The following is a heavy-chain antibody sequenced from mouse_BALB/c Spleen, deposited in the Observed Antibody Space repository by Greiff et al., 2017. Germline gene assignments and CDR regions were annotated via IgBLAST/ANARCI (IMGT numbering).Heavy chain of an antibody. J-gene: IGHJ3*01. CDR3: ARCGYGPFFAY. V-gene: IGHV2-2*02. CDR2: IWSGGST. D-gene: IGHD2-2*01. CDR1: GFSLTSYG. Sequence: QVQLKQSGPGLVQPSQSLSITCTVSGFSLTSYGVHWVRQSPGKGLEWLGVIWSGGSTDYNAAFISRLSISKDNSKSQVFFKMNSLQANDTAIYYCARCGYGPFFAYWGQGTLVTVSA.